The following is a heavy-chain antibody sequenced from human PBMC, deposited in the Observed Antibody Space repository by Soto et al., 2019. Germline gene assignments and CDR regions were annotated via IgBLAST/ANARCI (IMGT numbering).Heavy chain of an antibody. D-gene: IGHD6-19*01. CDR3: AHRRAGQWPSY. Sequence: GSGPTLVNPTQTLTLTCTFSGFSLTTSGVGVGWLRQPPGKAPEWLALIYWDDDRRYSPSLESRLTIMKDTSKNQVVLIMTNMDPVDTGTYYCAHRRAGQWPSYWGQGTLVTVSS. J-gene: IGHJ4*02. CDR1: GFSLTTSGVG. V-gene: IGHV2-5*02. CDR2: IYWDDDR.